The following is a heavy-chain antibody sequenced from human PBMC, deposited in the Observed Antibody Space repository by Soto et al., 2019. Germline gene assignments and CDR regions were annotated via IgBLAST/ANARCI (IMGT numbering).Heavy chain of an antibody. Sequence: GGSLRLSCEGPGFTFSDYGFHWVRQAPGKGLEWVAMISYDGSDRYYRDSVQGRFTISRDDSKNTVFLQMNSLRTEDTAMYYCARSTYCNGGSCYPQYWGPGTLVTVS. CDR2: ISYDGSDR. D-gene: IGHD2-15*01. CDR3: ARSTYCNGGSCYPQY. J-gene: IGHJ4*02. V-gene: IGHV3-30*03. CDR1: GFTFSDYG.